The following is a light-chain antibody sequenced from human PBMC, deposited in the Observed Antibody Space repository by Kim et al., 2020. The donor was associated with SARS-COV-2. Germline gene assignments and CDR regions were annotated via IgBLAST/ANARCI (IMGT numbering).Light chain of an antibody. CDR2: RFS. J-gene: IGKJ3*01. CDR3: MQGTHWPFS. Sequence: PASDACRWSNSLVYSDGNIYLTWFQQMPRQSPRRLIYRFSNRVSGVPDRFSDSGSGTDFTLQISRVEAENVGVYYCMQGTHWPFSFGTGTKVDIK. CDR1: NSLVYSDGNIY. V-gene: IGKV2-30*01.